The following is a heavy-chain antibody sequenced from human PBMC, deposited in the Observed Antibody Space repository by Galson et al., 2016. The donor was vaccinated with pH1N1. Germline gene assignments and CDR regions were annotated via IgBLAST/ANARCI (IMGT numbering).Heavy chain of an antibody. J-gene: IGHJ5*02. CDR1: GGSMTSGHYY. Sequence: TLSLTCTVSGGSMTSGHYYWSWVRQLPDKGLEWMGYIYYGGKTYSNPSLKSRLTISVDTSMNQFSLKLNSVTAADTAVYYCARDHCSGGSCYPGFDPWGQGILVTVSS. V-gene: IGHV4-31*03. CDR3: ARDHCSGGSCYPGFDP. CDR2: IYYGGKT. D-gene: IGHD2-15*01.